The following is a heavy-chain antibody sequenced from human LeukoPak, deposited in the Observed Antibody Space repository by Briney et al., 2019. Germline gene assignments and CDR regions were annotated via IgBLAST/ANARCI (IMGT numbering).Heavy chain of an antibody. CDR3: ARGYCSCTSCYMSPLDY. J-gene: IGHJ4*02. D-gene: IGHD2-2*02. V-gene: IGHV4-30-2*01. CDR2: IYHSGST. CDR1: GGSISSGGYY. Sequence: SETLSLTCTVSGGSISSGGYYWSWIRQPPGKGLEWIGYIYHSGSTYYNPSLKSRVTISVDRSKNQFSLKLSSVTAADTAVYYCARGYCSCTSCYMSPLDYWGQGTLVTVSS.